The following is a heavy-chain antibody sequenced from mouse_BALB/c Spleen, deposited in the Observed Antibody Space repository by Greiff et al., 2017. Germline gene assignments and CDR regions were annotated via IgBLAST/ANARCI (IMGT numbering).Heavy chain of an antibody. Sequence: LQQPGSELVRPGASVKLSCKASGNTFTSYWMHWVKQRPGQGLEWIGNIYPGSGSTNYDEKFKSKATLTVDTSSSTAYMQLSSLTSEDSAVYYCTREGGNYGSWFAYWGQGTLVTVSA. V-gene: IGHV1S22*01. D-gene: IGHD2-1*01. CDR2: IYPGSGST. J-gene: IGHJ3*01. CDR3: TREGGNYGSWFAY. CDR1: GNTFTSYW.